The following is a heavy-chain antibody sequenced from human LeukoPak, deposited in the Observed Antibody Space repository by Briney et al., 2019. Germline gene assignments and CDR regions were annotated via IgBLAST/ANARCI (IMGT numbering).Heavy chain of an antibody. D-gene: IGHD2-15*01. J-gene: IGHJ4*02. CDR3: AKDPRGWQD. Sequence: GGSLRLSCAASGFTFSSYGMHWVRQAPGKGLEWVAFIRYDGSKKYYADSVKGRFTISRDNSKNTLYLQMNSLRAEDTAVYYCAKDPRGWQDWGQGTLVTVSS. CDR1: GFTFSSYG. CDR2: IRYDGSKK. V-gene: IGHV3-30*02.